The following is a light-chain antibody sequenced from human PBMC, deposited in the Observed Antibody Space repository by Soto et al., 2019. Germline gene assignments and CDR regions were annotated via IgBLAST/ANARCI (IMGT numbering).Light chain of an antibody. CDR2: WAS. J-gene: IGKJ2*01. CDR3: QQSYSTLYT. CDR1: QSVLYSSNNKKY. Sequence: DIKMTQSADSLTVTMGERATINCKSSQSVLYSSNNKKYLAWYQQKPGQPPKLLIYWASTRESGVPDRFSGSGSGTDFTLTISSLQPEDFATYYCQQSYSTLYTFCQVTNVDIK. V-gene: IGKV4-1*01.